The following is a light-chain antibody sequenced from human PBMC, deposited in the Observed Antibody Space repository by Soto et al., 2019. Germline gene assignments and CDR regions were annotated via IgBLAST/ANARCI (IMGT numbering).Light chain of an antibody. CDR2: AVS. CDR1: SSDVDGYKY. V-gene: IGLV2-14*01. Sequence: QSALTQPASVSGSPEQSITISCTGTSSDVDGYKYVSWYQQHPGKAPKLMIYAVSNRHSGVSNRFSGSKSGDTASLTISGLQAEDEADYYCSSYTSRSTFWVFGGGTKLTVL. CDR3: SSYTSRSTFWV. J-gene: IGLJ3*02.